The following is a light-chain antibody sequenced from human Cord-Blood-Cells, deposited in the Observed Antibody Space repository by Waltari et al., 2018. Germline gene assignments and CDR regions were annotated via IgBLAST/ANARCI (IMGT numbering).Light chain of an antibody. Sequence: DIQMTQSPSSLSASVGDRVTLTCRASPSISSYLNWYQQKPGKAPKLLIYAASSLQSGVPSRFSGSGSGTDFTLTISSLQPEDFATYYCQQSYSTPFTFGPGTKVDIK. J-gene: IGKJ3*01. CDR2: AAS. V-gene: IGKV1-39*01. CDR1: PSISSY. CDR3: QQSYSTPFT.